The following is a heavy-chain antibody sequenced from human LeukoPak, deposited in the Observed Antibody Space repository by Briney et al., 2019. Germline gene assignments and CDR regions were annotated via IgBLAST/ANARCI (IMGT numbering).Heavy chain of an antibody. J-gene: IGHJ2*01. D-gene: IGHD1-26*01. CDR3: ARDPVGATTWYFDL. CDR2: ISSSSSYI. CDR1: GFTFSSYS. V-gene: IGHV3-21*01. Sequence: GGSLRLSCAASGFTFSSYSMNWVRQAPGKGLEWVSSISSSSSYIYYADSVKGRFTISRDNAKNSLYLQMNSLRAEDTAVYYCARDPVGATTWYFDLWGRGTLVTVSS.